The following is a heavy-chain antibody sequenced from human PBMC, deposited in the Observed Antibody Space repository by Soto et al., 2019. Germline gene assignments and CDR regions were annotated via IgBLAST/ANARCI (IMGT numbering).Heavy chain of an antibody. D-gene: IGHD4-4*01. CDR1: GYTFTNYG. Sequence: QLQLVQSGTELKKPGASVKVSCKASGYTFTNYGITWVRQAPGQGLEWMGWINADYGNTNYEQKFQGRVTMTTDTSTNTAYMELRSLRSDDTAVYYCARKSLSNFNWFDPWGQGTLVIVSS. CDR2: INADYGNT. CDR3: ARKSLSNFNWFDP. V-gene: IGHV1-18*04. J-gene: IGHJ5*02.